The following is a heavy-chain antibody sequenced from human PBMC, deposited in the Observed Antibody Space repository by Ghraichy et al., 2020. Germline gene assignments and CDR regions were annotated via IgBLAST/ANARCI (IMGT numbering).Heavy chain of an antibody. J-gene: IGHJ4*02. CDR3: ARTNTTSSADY. CDR2: IYPGDSDA. V-gene: IGHV5-51*01. D-gene: IGHD6-6*01. Sequence: GESLNISCKGSGYTFTSSWIGWVRQMPGQGLEWMGIIYPGDSDARYSPSFQGQVTISADQSISTAYLQWTGLKASDAANYYCARTNTTSSADYWGQGTQVTVS. CDR1: GYTFTSSW.